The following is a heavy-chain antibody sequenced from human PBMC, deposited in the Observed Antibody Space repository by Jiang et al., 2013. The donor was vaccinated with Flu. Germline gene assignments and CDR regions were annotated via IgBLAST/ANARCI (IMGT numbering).Heavy chain of an antibody. CDR2: IFYTGIT. V-gene: IGHV4-59*11. CDR3: ARVYLGLSPSMDV. CDR1: SGSISGHY. J-gene: IGHJ6*03. D-gene: IGHD3/OR15-3a*01. Sequence: SGPGLVKPSETLSLTCTVSSGSISGHYWGWIRQPPGKAMEWIGYIFYTGITTYNPSLQSRVTISVDTSKNQFSLKLNSVTAADSAVYYCARVYLGLSPSMDVWGKGTTVTVSS.